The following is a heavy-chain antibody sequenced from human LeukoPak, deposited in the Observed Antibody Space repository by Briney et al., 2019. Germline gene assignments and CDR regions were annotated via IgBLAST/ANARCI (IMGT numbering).Heavy chain of an antibody. Sequence: GGSLRLSCVTSGFSFSNYDMYWVRQAPGKGLEWVTFITNDGSNKYYADSVKGRFTISRDNSKNTLSLQLNSLRVEDTAVYYCANLALSNTGSDYWGQGPLVTVSS. CDR2: ITNDGSNK. J-gene: IGHJ4*02. CDR3: ANLALSNTGSDY. D-gene: IGHD5/OR15-5a*01. V-gene: IGHV3-30*19. CDR1: GFSFSNYD.